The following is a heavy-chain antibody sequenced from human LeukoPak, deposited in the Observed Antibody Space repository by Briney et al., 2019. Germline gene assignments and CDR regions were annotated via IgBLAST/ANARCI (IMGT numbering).Heavy chain of an antibody. J-gene: IGHJ6*03. Sequence: PGGSLRLSCAASGFTFSSYEMNWVRQAPGKGLEWVAYISSSGSTIYYADSVKGRFTISRDNAKNSLYLQMNSLRAEDTAVYYCARVSGIVVVPAAMQDYMDVWGKGTTVTISS. CDR1: GFTFSSYE. D-gene: IGHD2-2*01. CDR2: ISSSGSTI. CDR3: ARVSGIVVVPAAMQDYMDV. V-gene: IGHV3-48*03.